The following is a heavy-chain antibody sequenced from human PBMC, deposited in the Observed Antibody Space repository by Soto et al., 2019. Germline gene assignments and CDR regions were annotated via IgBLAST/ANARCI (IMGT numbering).Heavy chain of an antibody. CDR1: GYTFTSYD. V-gene: IGHV1-8*01. CDR3: ARTNYYDTSGHPNWFDP. Sequence: QVQLVQSGAEVKKPGASVKVSCKASGYTFTSYDINWVRQATGQGLEWMGWMNTNSGNTGYAQKFQGRVTMTRNTSISTAYMERSSLRSEDTAVYYCARTNYYDTSGHPNWFDPWGQGTLVTVSS. CDR2: MNTNSGNT. J-gene: IGHJ5*02. D-gene: IGHD3-22*01.